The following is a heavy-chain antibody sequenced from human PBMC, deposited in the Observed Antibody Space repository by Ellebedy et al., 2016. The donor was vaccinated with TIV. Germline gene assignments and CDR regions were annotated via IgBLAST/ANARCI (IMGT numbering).Heavy chain of an antibody. D-gene: IGHD6-13*01. CDR2: IYPGDSDT. V-gene: IGHV5-51*01. J-gene: IGHJ6*02. CDR1: GYSFTSYW. CDR3: ARQGGIAADYYYGMDV. Sequence: GESLKISXKGSGYSFTSYWIGWVRQMPGKGLEWMGIIYPGDSDTRYSPSFQGQVTISADKSISTAYLQWSSLKASDTAMYYCARQGGIAADYYYGMDVWGQGTTVTVSS.